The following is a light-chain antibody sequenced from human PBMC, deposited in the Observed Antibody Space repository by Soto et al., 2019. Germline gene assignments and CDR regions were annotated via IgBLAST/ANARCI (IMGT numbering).Light chain of an antibody. CDR1: QNINNY. V-gene: IGKV1-33*01. CDR3: KQYENLPN. Sequence: DIQMTQSPSSLSASVVDRVTITFQASQNINNYLNWYQQKPGRAPKLLIYDASNLEAGVPSRFRGSGSGKDFTFTISRLQPEDIATYYCKQYENLPNFGQGTRLEIK. CDR2: DAS. J-gene: IGKJ5*01.